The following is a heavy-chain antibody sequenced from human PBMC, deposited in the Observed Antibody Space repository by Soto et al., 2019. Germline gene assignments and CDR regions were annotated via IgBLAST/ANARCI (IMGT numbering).Heavy chain of an antibody. V-gene: IGHV3-23*01. CDR3: AREYSSSWYWEAFDI. D-gene: IGHD6-13*01. J-gene: IGHJ3*02. CDR1: GFTFSSYA. Sequence: EVQLLGSGGGLVQPGGSLRLSCAASGFTFSSYAMSWVRQAPGKGLEWVSVISGSGGSTYYADSVKGRFTTSRDNSKNTLYLQMNSLRAEDTAVYYCAREYSSSWYWEAFDIWGQGTMVTVSS. CDR2: ISGSGGST.